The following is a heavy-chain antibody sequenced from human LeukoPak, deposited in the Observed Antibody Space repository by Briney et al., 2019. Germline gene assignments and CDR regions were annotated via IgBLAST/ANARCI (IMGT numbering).Heavy chain of an antibody. V-gene: IGHV1-2*06. J-gene: IGHJ4*02. CDR2: INPNSGGT. D-gene: IGHD3-22*01. CDR3: ARVGYYESSGYYEY. CDR1: GYTLTDYY. Sequence: ASVKVSCKASGYTLTDYYMHWVRQAPGQGLEWMGRINPNSGGTNYAQKFQGRVTMTRDTSISTVYMELSRLRSDDTTVYYCARVGYYESSGYYEYWGQGTLVTVSS.